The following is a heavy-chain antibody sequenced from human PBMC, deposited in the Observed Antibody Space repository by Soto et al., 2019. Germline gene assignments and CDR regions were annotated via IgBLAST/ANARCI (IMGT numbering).Heavy chain of an antibody. CDR1: GDSVSSGSYY. D-gene: IGHD1-26*01. CDR3: ARIVGATMGWFDP. J-gene: IGHJ5*02. Sequence: SETLSLTCTVSGDSVSSGSYYWSWIRQPPGKGLEWIGFIYYNANTKYNPSLKSRVIISVDTSKNQFSLKLRSVTAADTAVYYCARIVGATMGWFDPWGQGTQVTVSS. CDR2: IYYNANT. V-gene: IGHV4-61*01.